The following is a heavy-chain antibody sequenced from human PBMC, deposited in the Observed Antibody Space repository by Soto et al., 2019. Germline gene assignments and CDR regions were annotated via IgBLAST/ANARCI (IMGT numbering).Heavy chain of an antibody. Sequence: PGGSLRFSCAASGFTFSSYGMNWVRQAPGKGLEWLANIRYDGTKEYYADFVKGRFTISRDNSKNTLYLQMNSLRAEDTAVYYCARDRTYFGSGSVAMDVWGQGTTVTVSS. CDR3: ARDRTYFGSGSVAMDV. J-gene: IGHJ6*02. V-gene: IGHV3-30*02. D-gene: IGHD3-10*01. CDR2: IRYDGTKE. CDR1: GFTFSSYG.